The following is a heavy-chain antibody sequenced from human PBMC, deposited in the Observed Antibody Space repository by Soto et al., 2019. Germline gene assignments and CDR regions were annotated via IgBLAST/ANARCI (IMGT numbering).Heavy chain of an antibody. CDR2: IFYSGSA. V-gene: IGHV4-39*01. J-gene: IGHJ6*02. CDR1: GGSISSSSYY. CDR3: RTDLDYYYHLDV. Sequence: QLQLQESGPGLVKPSETLSLTCTVSGGSISSSSYYWGWIRQPPGKGLEWIGSIFYSGSASYNPSLKSRITISVDTSKNQFSLKLSSVTAADTAVYYCRTDLDYYYHLDVWGQGTTVTVSS.